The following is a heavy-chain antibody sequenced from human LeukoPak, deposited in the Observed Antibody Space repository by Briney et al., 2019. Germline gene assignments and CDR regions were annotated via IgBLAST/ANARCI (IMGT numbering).Heavy chain of an antibody. J-gene: IGHJ4*02. V-gene: IGHV4-59*01. CDR3: AREGWVAAAGTVFDY. CDR1: GGSFSGYY. CDR2: IYYSGST. Sequence: SETLSLTCAVYGGSFSGYYWSWIRRPPGKGLEWIGYIYYSGSTNYNPSLKSRVTISVDTSKNQFSLKLSSVTAADTAVYYCAREGWVAAAGTVFDYWGQGTLVTVSS. D-gene: IGHD6-13*01.